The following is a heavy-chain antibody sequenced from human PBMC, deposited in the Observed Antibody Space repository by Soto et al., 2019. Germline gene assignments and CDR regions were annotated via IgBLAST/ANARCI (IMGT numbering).Heavy chain of an antibody. J-gene: IGHJ4*02. Sequence: PSETLSLTCAVYGGSFSGYYWSWIRQPPGKGLEWIGEINHSGSTNYNPSLKSRVTISVDTSKNQFSLKLSSVTAADTAVYYCARAGGLRYFDWFLYAYWGQGTLVTVSS. D-gene: IGHD3-9*01. CDR1: GGSFSGYY. V-gene: IGHV4-34*01. CDR2: INHSGST. CDR3: ARAGGLRYFDWFLYAY.